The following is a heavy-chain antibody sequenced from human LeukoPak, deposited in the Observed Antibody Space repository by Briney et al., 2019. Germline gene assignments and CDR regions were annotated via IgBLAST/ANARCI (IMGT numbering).Heavy chain of an antibody. V-gene: IGHV1-2*02. CDR2: INPNSGGT. D-gene: IGHD6-19*01. CDR3: ARVAVAVAGTGSYYYYYYMDV. CDR1: GYTFTGYY. Sequence: GASVKVSCKASGYTFTGYYMHWVRQAPGQGLEWMGWINPNSGGTNYAQKFQGRVTMTRDTSISTAYMELSRLRSDDTAVYYCARVAVAVAGTGSYYYYYYMDVWGKGTTVTISS. J-gene: IGHJ6*03.